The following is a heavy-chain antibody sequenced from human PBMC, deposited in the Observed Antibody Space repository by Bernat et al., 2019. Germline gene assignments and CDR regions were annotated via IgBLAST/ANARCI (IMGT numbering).Heavy chain of an antibody. J-gene: IGHJ4*02. V-gene: IGHV3-20*04. CDR3: ARALGDYPHYFDY. Sequence: EVQLVESGGGVVRPGGSLRLSCAASGFTFDDYGMSWGRQAPGKGLAWVSGINWNGGSRGHADSVKGRFTISRDNAKNSLYLQMNSLRAEDTALYYCARALGDYPHYFDYWGQGTLVTVSS. CDR2: INWNGGSR. CDR1: GFTFDDYG. D-gene: IGHD4-17*01.